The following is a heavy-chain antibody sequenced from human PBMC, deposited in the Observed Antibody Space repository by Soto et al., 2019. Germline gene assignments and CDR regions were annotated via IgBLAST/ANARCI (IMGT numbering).Heavy chain of an antibody. Sequence: ASVKVSCKASGYTFTGFHIHWVRQAPGQGLEWMGWINPNGGGTNYAQKFQGRVTMTSDTTISTTYMELSGLKSDDKAVYFCARGADYYDSGAYYYILKYWGQGTLVTVSS. CDR3: ARGADYYDSGAYYYILKY. CDR2: INPNGGGT. J-gene: IGHJ1*01. D-gene: IGHD3-22*01. V-gene: IGHV1-2*02. CDR1: GYTFTGFH.